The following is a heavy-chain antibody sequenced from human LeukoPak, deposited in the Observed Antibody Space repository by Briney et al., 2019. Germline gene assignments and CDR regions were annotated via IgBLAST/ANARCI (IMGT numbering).Heavy chain of an antibody. Sequence: SETLSLTRTVSGGAVSSGSYYWSWIRQPPGKGLEWIGYIYYSGSTNYNPSLKSRVTISVDTSKNQFSLKLSSVTAADTAVYYCARDPMTTVGYWGQGTLVTVSS. J-gene: IGHJ4*02. V-gene: IGHV4-61*01. CDR2: IYYSGST. D-gene: IGHD4-11*01. CDR3: ARDPMTTVGY. CDR1: GGAVSSGSYY.